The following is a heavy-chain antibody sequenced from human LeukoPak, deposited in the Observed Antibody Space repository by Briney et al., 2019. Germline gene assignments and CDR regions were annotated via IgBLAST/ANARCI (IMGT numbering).Heavy chain of an antibody. D-gene: IGHD6-19*01. V-gene: IGHV4-59*01. CDR3: ARAPGYSSGWYNY. CDR2: IYYSGST. Sequence: SETLSLTCTVSGGSISSYYWSWIRQPPGKGLEWIGYIYYSGSTNYDPSLKSRVTISVDTSKNQFSLKLSSVTAADTAVYYCARAPGYSSGWYNYWGQGTLVTVSS. CDR1: GGSISSYY. J-gene: IGHJ4*02.